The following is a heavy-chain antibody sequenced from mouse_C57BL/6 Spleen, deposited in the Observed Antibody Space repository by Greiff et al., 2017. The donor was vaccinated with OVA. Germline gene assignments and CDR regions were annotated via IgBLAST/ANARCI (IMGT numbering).Heavy chain of an antibody. D-gene: IGHD2-4*01. CDR1: GYSITSGYY. Sequence: VQLKESGPGLVKPSQSLSLTCSVTGYSITSGYYWNWIRQFPGNKLEWMGYISYDGSNNYNPSLKNRISITRDTSKNQFFLKLNSVTTEDTATYYGAREDYDYLYFDYWGQGTTLTVSS. J-gene: IGHJ2*01. CDR2: ISYDGSN. CDR3: AREDYDYLYFDY. V-gene: IGHV3-6*01.